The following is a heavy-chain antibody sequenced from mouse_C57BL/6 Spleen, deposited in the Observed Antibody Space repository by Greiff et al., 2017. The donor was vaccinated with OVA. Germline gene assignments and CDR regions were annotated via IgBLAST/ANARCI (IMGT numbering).Heavy chain of an antibody. D-gene: IGHD2-3*01. CDR2: IDPENGDT. CDR3: TTFYDGYPDY. J-gene: IGHJ2*01. V-gene: IGHV14-4*01. Sequence: DVQLQESGAELVRPGASVKLSCTASGFNIKDDYMHWVKQRPEQGLEWIGWIDPENGDTEYASKFQGKATITADTSSNTAYLQLSSLTSEDTAVYYCTTFYDGYPDYWGQGTTLTVSS. CDR1: GFNIKDDY.